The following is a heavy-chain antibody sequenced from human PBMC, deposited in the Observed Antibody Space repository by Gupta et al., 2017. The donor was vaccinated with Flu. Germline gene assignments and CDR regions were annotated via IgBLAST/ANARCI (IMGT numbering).Heavy chain of an antibody. Sequence: NDAMTRVRQAPGKGLEWVSCINGRGGGTSYADSVKGRFTISRDNSKNTLELQMNNLRAEDTALYYCAKGVSVAAAGLIDYWGQGTLVTVSS. V-gene: IGHV3-23*01. D-gene: IGHD6-13*01. J-gene: IGHJ4*02. CDR1: NDA. CDR2: INGRGGGT. CDR3: AKGVSVAAAGLIDY.